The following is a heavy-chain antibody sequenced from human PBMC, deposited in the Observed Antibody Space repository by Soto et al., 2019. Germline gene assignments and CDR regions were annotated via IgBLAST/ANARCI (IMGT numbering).Heavy chain of an antibody. J-gene: IGHJ4*02. Sequence: GASVKVSCKASGYTFKSYQIYWVRQAPGQRLECMGWINISNGNTEYSQNLQGRVTMTRDTSASTAYMELSSLRSEDTAVYYCARDTDLTLVTTLDYWGQGTPVTVSS. V-gene: IGHV1-3*04. CDR3: ARDTDLTLVTTLDY. D-gene: IGHD4-17*01. CDR2: INISNGNT. CDR1: GYTFKSYQ.